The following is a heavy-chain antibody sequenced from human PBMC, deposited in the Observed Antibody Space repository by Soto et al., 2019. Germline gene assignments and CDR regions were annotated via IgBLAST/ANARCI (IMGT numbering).Heavy chain of an antibody. CDR3: ARVFHDNWFDP. J-gene: IGHJ5*02. CDR1: GGTFSSYT. CDR2: IIPILGIA. D-gene: IGHD3-16*01. Sequence: SVKVSCKASGGTFSSYTISCVRQAPGQGLEWMGRIIPILGIANYAQKFQGRVTITRDTSASTAYMELSSLRSEDTAVYYCARVFHDNWFDPWGQGTLVTVSS. V-gene: IGHV1-69*02.